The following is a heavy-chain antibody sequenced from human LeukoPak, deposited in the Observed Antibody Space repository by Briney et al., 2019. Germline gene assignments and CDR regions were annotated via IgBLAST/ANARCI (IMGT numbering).Heavy chain of an antibody. CDR1: GGSISSGGYS. CDR2: IYLSGST. Sequence: SQTLSLTCAVSGGSISSGGYSWSWMRQPPGKGLEWIGYIYLSGSTYYNPSLKSRVTISVDRSKNQFSLKLSSVTAADTAVYYCASDSSSGWYFDYWGQGTLVTISS. D-gene: IGHD6-13*01. CDR3: ASDSSSGWYFDY. V-gene: IGHV4-30-2*01. J-gene: IGHJ4*02.